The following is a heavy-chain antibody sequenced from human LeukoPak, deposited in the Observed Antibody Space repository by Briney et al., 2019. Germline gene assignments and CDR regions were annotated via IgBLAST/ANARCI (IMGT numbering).Heavy chain of an antibody. Sequence: PGGSLRLSWAASGFTFSSYEMNWVRQAPGKGLEWVSYISSSGSTIYYADSVKGRFTISRDNAKNSLYLQMNSLRAEDTAVYYCARDFSPARIAAAGRWFDPWGQGTLVTVSS. CDR3: ARDFSPARIAAAGRWFDP. J-gene: IGHJ5*02. CDR1: GFTFSSYE. CDR2: ISSSGSTI. D-gene: IGHD6-13*01. V-gene: IGHV3-48*03.